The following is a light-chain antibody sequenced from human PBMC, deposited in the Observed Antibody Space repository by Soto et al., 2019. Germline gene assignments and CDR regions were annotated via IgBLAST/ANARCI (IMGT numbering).Light chain of an antibody. V-gene: IGLV2-8*01. Sequence: QSVLTQPPSASGSPGQSVTISCTGTSFDVGGYNYVSWYQQHPGKAPQVLMYEVSKRPSGVPDRFSGSKSGNTASLTVSGLQAEDEADSYCSAYAGSLYLYVFGSGTKVTVL. J-gene: IGLJ1*01. CDR3: SAYAGSLYLYV. CDR2: EVS. CDR1: SFDVGGYNY.